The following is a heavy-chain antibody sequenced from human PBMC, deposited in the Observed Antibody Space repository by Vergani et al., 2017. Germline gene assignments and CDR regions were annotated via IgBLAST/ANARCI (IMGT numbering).Heavy chain of an antibody. V-gene: IGHV3-21*01. CDR2: ISSSSSYI. J-gene: IGHJ4*02. Sequence: EVQLVESGGGLVQPGGSLRLSCAASGFTFSSYSKNWVRQAPGKGLEWVSSISSSSSYIYYADSVKGRFTISRDNAKNSLYLQMNSLRAEDTAVYYCARGWELLQGGEDYWGQGTLVTVSS. CDR3: ARGWELLQGGEDY. CDR1: GFTFSSYS. D-gene: IGHD1-26*01.